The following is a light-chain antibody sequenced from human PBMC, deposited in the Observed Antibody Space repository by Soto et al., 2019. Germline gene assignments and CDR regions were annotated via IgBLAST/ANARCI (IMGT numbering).Light chain of an antibody. Sequence: DIVMTQSPDSLAVSLGERATINCKSSQNIQYYYRNFMAWYQQTPGQSPKLLIYWASTRESGVPDRFSGSGSGTDFTLTISSLQAEDVADYYCQQYYSTPITFGQGTQLEIK. V-gene: IGKV4-1*01. CDR1: QNIQYYYRNF. CDR2: WAS. CDR3: QQYYSTPIT. J-gene: IGKJ5*01.